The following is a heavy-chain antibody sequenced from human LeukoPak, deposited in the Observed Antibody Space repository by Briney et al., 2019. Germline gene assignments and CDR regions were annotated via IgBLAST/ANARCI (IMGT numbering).Heavy chain of an antibody. D-gene: IGHD2-8*01. CDR3: ASGRCTNGVCYKGYY. CDR2: ISSSSSYI. J-gene: IGHJ4*02. V-gene: IGHV3-21*01. CDR1: GFTFRSYS. Sequence: GGSLRLSCAASGFTFRSYSMNWVRQAPGKGLERVSSISSSSSYIYYADSVKGRFTISRDNAKNSLYLQMNSLRAEDTAVYYCASGRCTNGVCYKGYYWGQGTLVTVSS.